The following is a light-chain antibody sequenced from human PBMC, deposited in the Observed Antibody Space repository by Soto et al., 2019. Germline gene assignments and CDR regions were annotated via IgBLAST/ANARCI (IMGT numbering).Light chain of an antibody. CDR2: DAS. J-gene: IGKJ3*01. Sequence: DIQLTQSPSSLSASVGDDVTIACQARQDVSDHLNWYQQKAGQAPKLLIYDASNLEPGVPSRFSGSGSETDFTFTISGLQPEDFATYYCQQYDDLPTFGPGTKVDIK. V-gene: IGKV1-33*01. CDR1: QDVSDH. CDR3: QQYDDLPT.